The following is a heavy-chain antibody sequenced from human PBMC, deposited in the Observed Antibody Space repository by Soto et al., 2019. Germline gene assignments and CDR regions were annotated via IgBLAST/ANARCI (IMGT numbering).Heavy chain of an antibody. V-gene: IGHV4-30-4*01. D-gene: IGHD5-18*01. CDR3: ASVDTAMGNWLDP. CDR1: GGSINSGDYY. Sequence: PSETLSLTCTVSGGSINSGDYYWSWIRQPPGKGLEWTGYIHYSGSTYYNPSLKSRVTISVDTSKNQFSLKLSSVTAADTAVYSCASVDTAMGNWLDPWGQGTLVTVSS. J-gene: IGHJ5*02. CDR2: IHYSGST.